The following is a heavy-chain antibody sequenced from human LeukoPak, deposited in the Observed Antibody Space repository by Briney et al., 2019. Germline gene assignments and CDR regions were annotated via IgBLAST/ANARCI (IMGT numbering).Heavy chain of an antibody. CDR3: VRLVYAGGFDY. D-gene: IGHD1-14*01. CDR2: INHSGST. CDR1: GGSISNYY. Sequence: PSETLSLTCTVSGGSISNYYWSWIRQPPGRGLEWIGEINHSGSTNYNPSLKSRVTISVDTSKNQFSLKLSSVTAADTAVYYCVRLVYAGGFDYWGQGTLVTVSS. J-gene: IGHJ4*02. V-gene: IGHV4-34*01.